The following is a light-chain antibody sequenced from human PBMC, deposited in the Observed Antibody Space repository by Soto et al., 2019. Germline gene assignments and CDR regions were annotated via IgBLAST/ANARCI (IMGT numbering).Light chain of an antibody. Sequence: SYELTQSLSVSVALGQTAKITGGGNDIGSTNVHWYQQKPGQAPVLVIYRDAIRPSGIPERFSGSNSVNTATLTIGRAQAGDEAHYYCQVWHSSTVVFGGGTKLTVL. CDR1: DIGSTN. J-gene: IGLJ2*01. CDR2: RDA. CDR3: QVWHSSTVV. V-gene: IGLV3-9*01.